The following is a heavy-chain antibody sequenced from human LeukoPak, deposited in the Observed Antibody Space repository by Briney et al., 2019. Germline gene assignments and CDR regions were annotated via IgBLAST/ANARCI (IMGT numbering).Heavy chain of an antibody. V-gene: IGHV4-59*08. D-gene: IGHD2-21*02. J-gene: IGHJ4*02. CDR3: ATGGDRRKVGY. CDR2: TYYSVNT. Sequence: SETLSLTCTVSGGSITSNYWSWIRQPPGKGLEWIGYTYYSVNTNYNPSLKSRVTLSLDTSKNQFSLKLTSVTAADTAVYFCATGGDRRKVGYWGQGTLVTVSS. CDR1: GGSITSNY.